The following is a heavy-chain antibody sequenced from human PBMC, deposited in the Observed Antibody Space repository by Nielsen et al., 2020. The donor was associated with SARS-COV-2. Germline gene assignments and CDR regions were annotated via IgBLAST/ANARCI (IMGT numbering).Heavy chain of an antibody. V-gene: IGHV3-11*04. Sequence: GGSLRLSCAASGFTFSDYYMSWIRQAPGKGLEWVSYISPGGSTIYYADSVKGRFTLSRDNAENSLYLQMNSLRAEDTAVYYCAREGLEYSSGYYGGFDYWGQGTLVTVSS. CDR3: AREGLEYSSGYYGGFDY. J-gene: IGHJ4*02. D-gene: IGHD3-22*01. CDR2: ISPGGSTI. CDR1: GFTFSDYY.